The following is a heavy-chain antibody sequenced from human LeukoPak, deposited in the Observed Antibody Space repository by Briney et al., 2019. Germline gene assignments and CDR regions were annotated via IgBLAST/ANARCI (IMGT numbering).Heavy chain of an antibody. Sequence: SETLSLTCAVYGGSFSGYYWSWIRQPPGKGLEWIGSIYYSGSTYYNPSLKSRVTISVDTSKNQFSLKLSSVTAADTAVYYCARGGLWQIIDYWGQGTLVTVSS. D-gene: IGHD4/OR15-4a*01. CDR3: ARGGLWQIIDY. J-gene: IGHJ4*02. V-gene: IGHV4-34*01. CDR2: IYYSGST. CDR1: GGSFSGYY.